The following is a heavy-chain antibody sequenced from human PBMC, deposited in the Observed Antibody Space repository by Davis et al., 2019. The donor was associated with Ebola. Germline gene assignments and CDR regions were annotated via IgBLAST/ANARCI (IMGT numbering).Heavy chain of an antibody. J-gene: IGHJ5*02. V-gene: IGHV4-59*12. CDR1: GGSISSYY. Sequence: MPSETLSLTCTVSGGSISSYYWSWIRQPPGKGLEWIGNIYYTGSTNYNPSLKGRVTISLLTSKSQFSLSLSSVTAADTAVYYCARDLLGDFVRWFDPWGQGTLVTVSS. CDR3: ARDLLGDFVRWFDP. CDR2: IYYTGST. D-gene: IGHD4-17*01.